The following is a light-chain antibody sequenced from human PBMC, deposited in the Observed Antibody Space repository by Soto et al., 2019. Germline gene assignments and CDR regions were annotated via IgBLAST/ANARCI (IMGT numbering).Light chain of an antibody. CDR1: QSVSSN. CDR2: GAS. CDR3: QPYNNWPPK. J-gene: IGKJ1*01. V-gene: IGKV3-15*01. Sequence: EIVMTQSPATLSVSPGERATLSCRASQSVSSNLAWYQQKPGQAPRLLIYGASTRATGIPARFSGSGSGTEFTLTISSLQSEDFAVSYCQPYNNWPPKFGQGTKVEIK.